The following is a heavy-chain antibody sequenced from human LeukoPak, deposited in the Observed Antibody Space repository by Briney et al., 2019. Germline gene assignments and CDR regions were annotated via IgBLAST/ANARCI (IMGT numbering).Heavy chain of an antibody. CDR1: GFTFSSYA. CDR3: AKDASNYDIFSSGENWFDP. Sequence: GGSLRLSCAASGFTFSSYAMSWVSQAPGKGLEWVSAISGSGGSTYYADSVKGRFTISRDNSKNTLYLQMNSLRAEDTAVYYCAKDASNYDIFSSGENWFDPWGQGTPVTVSS. CDR2: ISGSGGST. D-gene: IGHD3-9*01. V-gene: IGHV3-23*01. J-gene: IGHJ5*02.